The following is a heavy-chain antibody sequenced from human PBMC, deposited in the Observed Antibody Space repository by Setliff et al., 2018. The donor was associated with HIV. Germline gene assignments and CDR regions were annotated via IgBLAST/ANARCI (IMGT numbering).Heavy chain of an antibody. CDR1: GYSFTSYW. CDR2: IYPGDSDT. J-gene: IGHJ6*02. D-gene: IGHD2-8*02. Sequence: PGESLKISCMGSGYSFTSYWIAWVRQMPGKGLEWMGLIYPGDSDTRYSPSFQGQVTISVDKSIRTAYLQWSSLKASDTATYYCARHIYSYWYGDGMDVWGQGTTVTVSS. CDR3: ARHIYSYWYGDGMDV. V-gene: IGHV5-51*01.